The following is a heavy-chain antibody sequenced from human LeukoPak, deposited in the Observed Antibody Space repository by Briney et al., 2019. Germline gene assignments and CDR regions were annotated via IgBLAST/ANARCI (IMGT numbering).Heavy chain of an antibody. D-gene: IGHD6-19*01. Sequence: GGSLRLSCTASGFTFGDYAMSWVRQAPGKGLEWVGFIRSKAYGATTEYAASVKGRFTISRDNAKNSLYLQMNSLRAEDTALYYCAKGHSSGWEDDAFDIWGQGTMVTVSS. CDR2: IRSKAYGATT. J-gene: IGHJ3*02. V-gene: IGHV3-49*04. CDR1: GFTFGDYA. CDR3: AKGHSSGWEDDAFDI.